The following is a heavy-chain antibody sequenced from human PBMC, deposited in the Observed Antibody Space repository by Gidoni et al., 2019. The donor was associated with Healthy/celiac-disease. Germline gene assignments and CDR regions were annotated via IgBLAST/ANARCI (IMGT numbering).Heavy chain of an antibody. CDR1: GFTFSDYY. CDR2: ISSSGSTI. Sequence: QVQLVESGGGLVKPGGSLRLSCAASGFTFSDYYRSWIRQAPGKGLEWVSYISSSGSTIYYTDSVKGRFTISRDNAKNSLYLQMNSLRAEDTAVYYCARYLTWYSSGWHYYYYGMDVWGQGTTVTVSS. D-gene: IGHD6-19*01. J-gene: IGHJ6*02. V-gene: IGHV3-11*01. CDR3: ARYLTWYSSGWHYYYYGMDV.